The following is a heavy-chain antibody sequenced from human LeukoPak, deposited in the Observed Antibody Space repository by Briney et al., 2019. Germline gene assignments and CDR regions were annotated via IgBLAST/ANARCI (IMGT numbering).Heavy chain of an antibody. CDR1: GNYW. J-gene: IGHJ4*02. CDR3: ASQRVTALD. Sequence: GGSLRLSCAASGNYWMHWVRQAPGKGLVWVSHINSDGSWTSYADSVKGRFTISKDNAKNTVYLQMNSLRAEDTAVYYCASQRVTALDWGQGTLVTVSS. V-gene: IGHV3-74*01. CDR2: INSDGSWT. D-gene: IGHD2-21*02.